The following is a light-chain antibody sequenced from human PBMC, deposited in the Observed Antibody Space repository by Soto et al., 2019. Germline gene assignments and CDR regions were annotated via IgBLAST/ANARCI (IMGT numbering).Light chain of an antibody. J-gene: IGLJ2*01. V-gene: IGLV1-44*01. CDR2: NNN. Sequence: QSVLTQPPSASGTPGQRVTISCAGSTSNIGSNTGNWYQQLPGTAPKLLIYNNNQWPSGVPDRFSGSKSGTSASLAISGLQSEDEADYYCAAWDDRIDGPIFGGGTKLTVL. CDR1: TSNIGSNT. CDR3: AAWDDRIDGPI.